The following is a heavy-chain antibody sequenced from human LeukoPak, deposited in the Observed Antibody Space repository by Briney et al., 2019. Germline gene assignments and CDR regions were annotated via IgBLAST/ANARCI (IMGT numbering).Heavy chain of an antibody. V-gene: IGHV5-51*01. D-gene: IGHD6-13*01. CDR1: GYSFTSYW. Sequence: GESLKISCKGSGYSFTSYWIGWVRQMPGNGLEWMGNIYPGDSDTRYSPSFQGQVTISADKSISTAYLQWSSLKASDTAMYYCARLRPTPSIAAAGTRPYYFDYWGQGTLVTVSS. CDR2: IYPGDSDT. CDR3: ARLRPTPSIAAAGTRPYYFDY. J-gene: IGHJ4*02.